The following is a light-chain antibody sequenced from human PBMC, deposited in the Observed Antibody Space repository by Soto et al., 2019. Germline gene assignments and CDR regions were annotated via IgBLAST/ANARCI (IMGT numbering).Light chain of an antibody. CDR2: DVS. CDR1: SSDFGGYNY. Sequence: QSALTQPASVSGSPGQSITISCTGTSSDFGGYNYVSWYQQHPGKAPKLMIYDVSNRPSGVSNRFSGSKSGNTASLTISGLQAEDEADYYCSSYTSSSTPWVFGGGTKATVL. CDR3: SSYTSSSTPWV. J-gene: IGLJ3*02. V-gene: IGLV2-14*01.